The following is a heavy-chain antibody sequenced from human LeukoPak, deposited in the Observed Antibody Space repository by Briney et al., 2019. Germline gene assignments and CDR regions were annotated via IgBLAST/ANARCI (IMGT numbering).Heavy chain of an antibody. CDR3: ARAGSGSYQTHFDY. V-gene: IGHV4-39*07. J-gene: IGHJ4*02. Sequence: SETLSLTCTVSGGSISSSSYYWGWIRQPPGKGLEWIGSIYYSGSTYYNPSLESRVTISVDTSKNQFSLKLSSVTAADTAVYYCARAGSGSYQTHFDYWGQGTLVTVSS. CDR1: GGSISSSSYY. CDR2: IYYSGST. D-gene: IGHD1-26*01.